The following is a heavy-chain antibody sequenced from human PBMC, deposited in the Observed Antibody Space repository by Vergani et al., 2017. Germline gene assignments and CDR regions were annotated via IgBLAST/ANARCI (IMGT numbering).Heavy chain of an antibody. V-gene: IGHV5-51*01. CDR2: SHPADSDT. CDR1: GYSFTNYW. D-gene: IGHD3-22*01. J-gene: IGHJ4*02. Sequence: EVQLVQSRAEVKKPGESLKISCQISGYSFTNYWIGCVRPMPGKGLGWMGISHPADSDTRYSPSFQGQVTSSVDKSISTAYLKRSSLRASDRAMYYCARLYGRDSSGSKYFDYWGQGTLVTVSS. CDR3: ARLYGRDSSGSKYFDY.